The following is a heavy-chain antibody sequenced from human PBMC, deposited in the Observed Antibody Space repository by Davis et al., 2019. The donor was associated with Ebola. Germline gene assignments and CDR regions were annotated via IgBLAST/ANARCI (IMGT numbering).Heavy chain of an antibody. CDR3: AALTRNGWFDP. CDR2: IIPILGIA. CDR1: GYTFTSYY. V-gene: IGHV1-46*01. Sequence: AASVKVSCKASGYTFTSYYMHWVRQAPGQGLEWMGRIIPILGIANYAQKFQERVTITRDMSTSTAYMELSSLRSEDTAVYYCAALTRNGWFDPWGQGTLVTVSS. D-gene: IGHD3-16*01. J-gene: IGHJ5*02.